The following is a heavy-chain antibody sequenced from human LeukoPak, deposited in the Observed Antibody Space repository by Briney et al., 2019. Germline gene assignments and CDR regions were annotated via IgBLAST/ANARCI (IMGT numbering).Heavy chain of an antibody. J-gene: IGHJ6*03. Sequence: PSETLSLTCTVSSGSISSYYWNWIRQPPGKGLEWIGYFYYSGSTNYNPSLKSRVTISVDTSKNQFSLKLSSATAADTAVCYCARDGSVGPRYYYYMDAWGKGTTVTVSS. CDR1: SGSISSYY. V-gene: IGHV4-59*01. CDR2: FYYSGST. CDR3: ARDGSVGPRYYYYMDA. D-gene: IGHD3-10*01.